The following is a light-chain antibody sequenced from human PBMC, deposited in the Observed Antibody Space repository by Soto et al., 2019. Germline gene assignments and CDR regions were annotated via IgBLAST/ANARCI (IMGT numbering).Light chain of an antibody. V-gene: IGLV2-14*01. CDR1: SSDVGAYNY. CDR3: SSYTGATTYV. CDR2: DVS. Sequence: QSALTQPASVSGSPGQSITISCTGTSSDVGAYNYDSWYQQYPGEAPKVIIYDVSHRPAGVSNRFSGSKSGNTASLTISGLQTQDEADYYCSSYTGATTYVFGPGTKVTVL. J-gene: IGLJ1*01.